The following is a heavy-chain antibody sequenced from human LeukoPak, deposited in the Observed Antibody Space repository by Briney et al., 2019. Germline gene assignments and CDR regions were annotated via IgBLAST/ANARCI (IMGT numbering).Heavy chain of an antibody. D-gene: IGHD1-14*01. Sequence: ASVKVSCKASGYTFTSYGISWVRQAPGQGLEWMGWISAYNGNTNYAQKLQGRVTMPTDTSTSTAYMELRSLRPDDTAMYYCARSIAGNYPRDYWGQGTLVTVSS. J-gene: IGHJ4*02. V-gene: IGHV1-18*01. CDR1: GYTFTSYG. CDR2: ISAYNGNT. CDR3: ARSIAGNYPRDY.